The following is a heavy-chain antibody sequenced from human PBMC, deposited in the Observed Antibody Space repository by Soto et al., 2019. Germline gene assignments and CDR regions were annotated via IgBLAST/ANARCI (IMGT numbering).Heavy chain of an antibody. CDR1: GFTFSNAW. CDR2: IKSKADDETT. D-gene: IGHD3-3*01. V-gene: IGHV3-15*07. Sequence: EVQLVEYGGGLVKPGGSLRLSCAASGFTFSNAWMNWVRHAPGKGLEWVGRIKSKADDETTDYAAPVKGRFTISRDDSRNILYLQMSSLKIEDTGVYSCSPRITIFGGGPRSGGGPRTLVTVSS. CDR3: SPRITIFGGGPRSG. J-gene: IGHJ4*02.